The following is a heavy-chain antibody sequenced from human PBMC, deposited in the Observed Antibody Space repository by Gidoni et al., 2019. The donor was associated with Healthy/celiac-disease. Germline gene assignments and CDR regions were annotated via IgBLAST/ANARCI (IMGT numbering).Heavy chain of an antibody. V-gene: IGHV5-10-1*01. CDR3: ARIIYGSGRPNDYYYYMDV. J-gene: IGHJ6*03. CDR1: GYSFTSYW. CDR2: IDPSDSYT. D-gene: IGHD3-10*01. Sequence: ESLRISCKGSGYSFTSYWLSWVRQMPGKGLEWMGRIDPSDSYTNYSPSFQGHVTISADKSISTAYLQWSSLKASDTAMYYCARIIYGSGRPNDYYYYMDVWGKGTTVTVSS.